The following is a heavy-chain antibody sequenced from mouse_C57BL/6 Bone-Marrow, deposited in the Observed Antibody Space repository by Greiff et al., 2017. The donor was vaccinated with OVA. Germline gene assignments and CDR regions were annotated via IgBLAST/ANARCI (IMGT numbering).Heavy chain of an antibody. CDR1: GYTFTSYG. J-gene: IGHJ4*01. D-gene: IGHD2-2*01. V-gene: IGHV1-81*01. CDR3: ARAGVTPYYYAMDY. Sequence: VHLVESGAELARPGASVKLSCKASGYTFTSYGISWVKQRTGQGLEWIGEIYPRSGNTYYNEKFKGKATLTADKSSSTAYMELRSLTSEDSAVYFCARAGVTPYYYAMDYWGQGTSVTVSS. CDR2: IYPRSGNT.